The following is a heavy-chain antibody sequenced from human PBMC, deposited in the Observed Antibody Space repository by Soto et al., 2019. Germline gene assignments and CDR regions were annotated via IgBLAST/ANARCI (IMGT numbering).Heavy chain of an antibody. CDR1: GYTLTELS. Sequence: ASVKVSCKVSGYTLTELSMHWVRQAPGKGLEWMGGFDPEDGETIYAQKFQGRVTMTEDTSTDTAYMELSSLRSEDTAVYYCATVRADTMVRGGDLYYFDYWGQGTLVTVSS. CDR3: ATVRADTMVRGGDLYYFDY. V-gene: IGHV1-24*01. J-gene: IGHJ4*02. D-gene: IGHD3-10*01. CDR2: FDPEDGET.